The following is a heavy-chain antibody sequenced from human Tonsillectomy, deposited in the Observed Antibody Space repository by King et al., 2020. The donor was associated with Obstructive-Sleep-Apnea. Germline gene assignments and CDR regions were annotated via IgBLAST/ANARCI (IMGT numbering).Heavy chain of an antibody. V-gene: IGHV4-38-2*02. CDR1: GDSVSSGYY. D-gene: IGHD6-19*01. J-gene: IGHJ4*02. CDR2: IYHSGST. CDR3: ATGKWLTYFNS. Sequence: QLQESGPGLVKPSETLSLTCTVSGDSVSSGYYWGWIRQFPGKGLEWIATIYHSGSTYYNPSLKSRVTISIDTSKNQFSLKMTSVTAADRAVYYCATGKWLTYFNSWGQGTLVTVSS.